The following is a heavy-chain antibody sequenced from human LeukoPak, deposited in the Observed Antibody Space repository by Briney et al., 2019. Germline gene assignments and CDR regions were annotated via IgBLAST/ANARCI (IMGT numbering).Heavy chain of an antibody. CDR2: ITTSGGST. J-gene: IGHJ4*02. CDR3: AIMHGYYDGSGYWVQ. Sequence: PGGSLRPSCAAPGFTFSRYAMSWVRQAPGKGLEWVSFITTSGGSTSYGDSVEGRFTISRDNPRNTLYMQMNSLRDEDTAVYYCAIMHGYYDGSGYWVQWGQGTLVTVSS. CDR1: GFTFSRYA. D-gene: IGHD3-22*01. V-gene: IGHV3-23*01.